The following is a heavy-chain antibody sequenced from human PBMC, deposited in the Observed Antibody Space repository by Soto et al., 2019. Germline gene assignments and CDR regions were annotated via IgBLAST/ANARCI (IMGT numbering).Heavy chain of an antibody. CDR1: GGSFSGYY. CDR2: INHSGST. J-gene: IGHJ6*02. CDR3: ARGGRRNLLWFGEPSYGMDV. V-gene: IGHV4-34*01. Sequence: SETLSLTCAVYGGSFSGYYWSWIRQPPGKGLEWIGEINHSGSTNYNPSLKSRVTISVDTSKNQFSLKLSSVTAADTAVYYCARGGRRNLLWFGEPSYGMDVWGQGTTVT. D-gene: IGHD3-10*01.